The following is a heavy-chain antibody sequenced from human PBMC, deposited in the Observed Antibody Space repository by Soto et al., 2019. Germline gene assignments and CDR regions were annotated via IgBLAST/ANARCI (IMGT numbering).Heavy chain of an antibody. CDR2: ISGSGGST. CDR3: AKSGGGETPNYYYYMDV. CDR1: GFTFSSYA. V-gene: IGHV3-23*01. Sequence: GGSLRLSCAASGFTFSSYAMSWVRQAPGKGLEWVSAISGSGGSTYYADSVKGRFTISRDNSKNTLYLQMNSLRGEDTAVYYCAKSGGGETPNYYYYMDVWGKGTTVTVSS. J-gene: IGHJ6*03. D-gene: IGHD2-15*01.